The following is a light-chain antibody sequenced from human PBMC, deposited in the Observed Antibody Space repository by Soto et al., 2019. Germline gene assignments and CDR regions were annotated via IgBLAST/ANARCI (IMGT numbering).Light chain of an antibody. V-gene: IGLV2-14*01. CDR2: DVS. CDR1: SSDVGGYSY. Sequence: QSALTQPASVSGSPGQSIAISCTGTSSDVGGYSYVSWYQQQPGKAPKLVISDVSNRPSGVPDRFSGSKSGNTASLTISGLQTEDEADYYCASYTTSCTYVFGTGTKVTVL. J-gene: IGLJ1*01. CDR3: ASYTTSCTYV.